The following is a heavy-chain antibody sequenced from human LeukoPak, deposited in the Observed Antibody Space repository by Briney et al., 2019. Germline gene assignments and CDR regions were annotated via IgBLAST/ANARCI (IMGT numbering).Heavy chain of an antibody. CDR1: GGTFSSYA. CDR2: IIPIFGTA. D-gene: IGHD6-13*01. V-gene: IGHV1-69*01. CDR3: ARALGDSSSWYAFDI. Sequence: SVKVSCKASGGTFSSYAISWVRQAPGQGLEWMGGIIPIFGTANYAQKFQGRVTLTADESTSTAYMEMSSLRSEDTAVYYCARALGDSSSWYAFDIWAQGTMVIVSS. J-gene: IGHJ3*02.